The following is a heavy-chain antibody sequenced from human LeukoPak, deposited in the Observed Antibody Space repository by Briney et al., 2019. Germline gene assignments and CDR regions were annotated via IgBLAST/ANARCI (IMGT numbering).Heavy chain of an antibody. J-gene: IGHJ4*02. CDR3: ARGVSYGSGRRAAKYYFDY. CDR2: IYTSGST. CDR1: GGSISSSSYY. D-gene: IGHD3-10*01. V-gene: IGHV4-61*05. Sequence: SETLSLTCTVSGGSISSSSYYWGWIRQPPGKGLEWIGRIYTSGSTNYNPSLKSRVTISVDTSKNQFSLKLSSVTAADTAVYYCARGVSYGSGRRAAKYYFDYWGQGTLVTVSS.